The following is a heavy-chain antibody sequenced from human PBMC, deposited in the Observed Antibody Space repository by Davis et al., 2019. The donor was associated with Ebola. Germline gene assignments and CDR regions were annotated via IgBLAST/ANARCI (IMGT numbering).Heavy chain of an antibody. CDR3: ARDSGGRYRYFDY. D-gene: IGHD1-26*01. CDR1: GGTSSNHV. Sequence: SVKVSCKASGGTSSNHVTSWVRQAPGQGLEWMGGIIPIFGSANYAQNFKGRITITADESTSTAYMELSSLRSEDTAVYYCARDSGGRYRYFDYWGQGTLVTVSS. J-gene: IGHJ4*02. V-gene: IGHV1-69*13. CDR2: IIPIFGSA.